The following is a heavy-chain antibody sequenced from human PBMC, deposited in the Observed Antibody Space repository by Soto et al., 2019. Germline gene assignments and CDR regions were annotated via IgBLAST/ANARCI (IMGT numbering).Heavy chain of an antibody. CDR3: ARWKLFYYYGMDV. Sequence: SQTLSLTCAISGDSVSSNSAAWNWVRQSPSRGLEWLGRTKYRSKWYNDYATSVKSRIIINADTSKNQFSLKLSSVTAADTAVYYCARWKLFYYYGMDVWGQGTTVTVSS. D-gene: IGHD1-1*01. V-gene: IGHV6-1*01. CDR1: GDSVSSNSAA. J-gene: IGHJ6*02. CDR2: TKYRSKWYN.